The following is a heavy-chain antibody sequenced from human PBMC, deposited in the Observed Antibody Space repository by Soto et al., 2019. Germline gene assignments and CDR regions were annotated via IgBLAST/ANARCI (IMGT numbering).Heavy chain of an antibody. Sequence: PSETLSLTCAVSGGSINSGGFSWNWIRQPPGKGLEWIGYVYHSGSSYYNPSLKGRVTISLDRSKNQFSLTLNSVTAADTPVYYCARDWGYCSSSSCREPAFDVWGQGTVVTISS. CDR3: ARDWGYCSSSSCREPAFDV. CDR1: GGSINSGGFS. D-gene: IGHD2-15*01. CDR2: VYHSGSS. V-gene: IGHV4-30-2*01. J-gene: IGHJ3*01.